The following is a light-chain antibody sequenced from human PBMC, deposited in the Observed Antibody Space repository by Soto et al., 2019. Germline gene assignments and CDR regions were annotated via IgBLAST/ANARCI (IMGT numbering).Light chain of an antibody. V-gene: IGLV2-14*01. J-gene: IGLJ1*01. Sequence: QPVLTQPASVSGSPGQSITISCTGTSSDVGGYKYVSWYQQHPGKVPKLMIYDVSNRPSGVSNRFSGSKSGNTASLTISGLQAEDEADYYCSSYTSSSTLVFGTGTKVTVL. CDR1: SSDVGGYKY. CDR2: DVS. CDR3: SSYTSSSTLV.